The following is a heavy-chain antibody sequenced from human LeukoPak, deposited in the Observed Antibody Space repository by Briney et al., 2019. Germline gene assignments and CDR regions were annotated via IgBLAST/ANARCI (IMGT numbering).Heavy chain of an antibody. V-gene: IGHV4-59*01. J-gene: IGHJ4*02. CDR3: ARGGAMAQDY. CDR2: IYYSGST. D-gene: IGHD5-18*01. CDR1: GGSINNYY. Sequence: PSETLSLTCTVSGGSINNYYWSWIRQPPGKGLEWIGYIYYSGSTNYNPSLKSRVTISVDTSKNQFSLKLSSVTAADTAVYYCARGGAMAQDYWGQGTLVTVSS.